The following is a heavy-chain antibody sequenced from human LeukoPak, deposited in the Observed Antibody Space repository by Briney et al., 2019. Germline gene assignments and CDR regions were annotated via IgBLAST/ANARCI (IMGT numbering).Heavy chain of an antibody. CDR2: IKYDDSEK. D-gene: IGHD5-24*01. J-gene: IGHJ4*02. CDR3: VRGRDGSF. CDR1: GFFFNSFW. Sequence: GGSLRLSCATSGFFFNSFWMTWVRQAPGKGLVWVANIKYDDSEKYLVESVKGRFTISRDNARNSLFLQMDSLRVEDTAVYYCVRGRDGSFWGRGTQVTVPS. V-gene: IGHV3-7*01.